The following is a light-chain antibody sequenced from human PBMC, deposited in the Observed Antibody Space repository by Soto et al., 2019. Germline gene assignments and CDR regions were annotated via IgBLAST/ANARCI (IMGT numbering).Light chain of an antibody. CDR2: SNN. V-gene: IGLV1-44*01. J-gene: IGLJ2*01. CDR3: AAWDDSLNGVV. Sequence: QSVLTQPPSASGTPGQRVTISCSGSSSNIGSNTVNWYQQLPGTAPKLLIYSNNQRPSGVPVRFSGSKSGTSASLAISGRQSEDEADYYCAAWDDSLNGVVFGGGTKVTVL. CDR1: SSNIGSNT.